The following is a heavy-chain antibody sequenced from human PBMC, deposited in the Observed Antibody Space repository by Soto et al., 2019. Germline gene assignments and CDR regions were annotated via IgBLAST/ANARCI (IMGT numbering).Heavy chain of an antibody. CDR2: IKRDGSEK. Sequence: EVQLVESGGGLVQPGGSLRLSCAASGFTFSDYWVSWVRQAPGKGLECVANIKRDGSEKYYVDPVKGRFTISRDNAKNSLYLQMNSLRAEDPAVYYCATSMGRGGNDYWGQGTLVTVSS. J-gene: IGHJ4*02. D-gene: IGHD3-10*01. CDR1: GFTFSDYW. V-gene: IGHV3-7*05. CDR3: ATSMGRGGNDY.